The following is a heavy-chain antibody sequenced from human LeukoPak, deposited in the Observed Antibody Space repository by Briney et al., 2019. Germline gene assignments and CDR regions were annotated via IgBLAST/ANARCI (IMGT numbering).Heavy chain of an antibody. V-gene: IGHV4-59*01. Sequence: PSETLSLTCTVSGGSISSYYWSWIRQPPGKGLEWIGYIYYSGSTNYNPSLKGRVTISVDTSKNQFSLKLSSVTAADTAVYYCAREGYSYGFYMDVWGKGTTVTVSS. D-gene: IGHD5-18*01. CDR2: IYYSGST. CDR1: GGSISSYY. CDR3: AREGYSYGFYMDV. J-gene: IGHJ6*03.